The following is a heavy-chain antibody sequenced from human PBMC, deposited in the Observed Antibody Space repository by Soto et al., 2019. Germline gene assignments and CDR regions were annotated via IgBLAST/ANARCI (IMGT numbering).Heavy chain of an antibody. D-gene: IGHD7-27*01. V-gene: IGHV1-3*01. J-gene: IGHJ4*02. Sequence: ASVKVSCKASGYTFSSYAMHWLRQAPGQRLEWMGWINAGYGDTKSSQKFQDRATISRDTSASTAYMELTSLRSEDTAVYYCARDTGDGTFDFWGQGTLVTVSS. CDR2: INAGYGDT. CDR1: GYTFSSYA. CDR3: ARDTGDGTFDF.